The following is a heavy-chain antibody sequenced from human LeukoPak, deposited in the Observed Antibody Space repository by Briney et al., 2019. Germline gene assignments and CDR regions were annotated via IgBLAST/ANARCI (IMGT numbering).Heavy chain of an antibody. Sequence: GASVKVSCKASGYTFTSYDINWARQATGQGLEWMGWMNPNSGNTGYAQKFQGRVTITRNTSISTAYMELSSLRSEDTAVYYCAAYCSSTSCYADDAFDIWGQGTMVTVSS. D-gene: IGHD2-2*01. J-gene: IGHJ3*02. CDR3: AAYCSSTSCYADDAFDI. CDR1: GYTFTSYD. CDR2: MNPNSGNT. V-gene: IGHV1-8*03.